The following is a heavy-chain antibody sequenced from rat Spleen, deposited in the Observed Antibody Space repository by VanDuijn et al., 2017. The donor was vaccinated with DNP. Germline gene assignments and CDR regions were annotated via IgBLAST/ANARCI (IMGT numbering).Heavy chain of an antibody. CDR2: INSAGRT. Sequence: EVQLQESGPGLVKPSQSLSLTCSVTGHSITNSYRWNWIRRFPGNRLEWMGYINSAGRTYYNPSLKGRISITRDTYRNQFFLQVNSGTTEDTATYYCASTQFSGDVNWFAYWGQGTLVTVSS. CDR1: GHSITNSYR. CDR3: ASTQFSGDVNWFAY. J-gene: IGHJ3*01. V-gene: IGHV3-3*01. D-gene: IGHD1-1*01.